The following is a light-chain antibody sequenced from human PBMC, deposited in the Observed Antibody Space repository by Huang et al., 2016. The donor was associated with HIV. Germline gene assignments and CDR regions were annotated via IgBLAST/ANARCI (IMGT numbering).Light chain of an antibody. J-gene: IGKJ4*01. Sequence: EIVLTQAPATLSLSPGDRATLSCRASQSVSSPLAWYQQQPGQAPRLLIYDASNSAAGIPARFSGSGSGTDFTLTISSLEPEDFAVYYCQQRSNWPPLTFGGGTKVEIK. CDR3: QQRSNWPPLT. CDR2: DAS. V-gene: IGKV3-11*01. CDR1: QSVSSP.